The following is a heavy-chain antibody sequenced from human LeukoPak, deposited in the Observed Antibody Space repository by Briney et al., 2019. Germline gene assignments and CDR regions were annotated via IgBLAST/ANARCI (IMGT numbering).Heavy chain of an antibody. Sequence: GGSLRLSCAASGFTFDDYGMSWVRHAPGKGLEWVSGINWNGGSTGYADSVKGRFTISRDNAKNSLYLQMNSLRAEDTALYYRARDKYSYGYNWFDPWGQGTLVTVSS. CDR2: INWNGGST. D-gene: IGHD5-18*01. CDR3: ARDKYSYGYNWFDP. J-gene: IGHJ5*02. CDR1: GFTFDDYG. V-gene: IGHV3-20*04.